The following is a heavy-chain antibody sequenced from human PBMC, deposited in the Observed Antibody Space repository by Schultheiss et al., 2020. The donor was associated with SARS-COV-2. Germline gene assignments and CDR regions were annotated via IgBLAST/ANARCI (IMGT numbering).Heavy chain of an antibody. CDR1: RFTFSSYA. D-gene: IGHD4-23*01. J-gene: IGHJ6*02. V-gene: IGHV3-23*01. Sequence: GGSLRLSCGASRFTFSSYAMHWVRQAPGKGLEWVSAISGSGGSTYYADSVKGRFTISRDNSKNTLYLQMNSLRAEDTAVYYCARDGGGNLYYYYYGMDVWGQGTTVTVSS. CDR3: ARDGGGNLYYYYYGMDV. CDR2: ISGSGGST.